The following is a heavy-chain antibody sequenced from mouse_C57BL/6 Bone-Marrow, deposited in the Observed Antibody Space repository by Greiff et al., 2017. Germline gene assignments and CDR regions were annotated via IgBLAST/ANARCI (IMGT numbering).Heavy chain of an antibody. D-gene: IGHD1-1*01. CDR1: GFTFTDAW. J-gene: IGHJ4*01. Sequence: EVKLVESGGGLVQPGGSMKLSCAASGFTFTDAWMDWVRQSPEKGLEWVAEIRNKANNHETYYAESVKGRFTNSRDDSNSSVYQQKNSLRAEDTGIYYCTLREYGSSPYYAMDYWGQGTSVTVSS. V-gene: IGHV6-6*01. CDR2: IRNKANNHET. CDR3: TLREYGSSPYYAMDY.